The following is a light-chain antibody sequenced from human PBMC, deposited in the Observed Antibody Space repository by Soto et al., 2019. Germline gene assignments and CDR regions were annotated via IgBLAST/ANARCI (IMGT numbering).Light chain of an antibody. CDR2: SNN. J-gene: IGLJ3*02. Sequence: QSVLTQPPSTSGTPGQRVTISCSGSTSNIGSNSVNWYQQVPGTAPKLLIDSNNQRPSGVPDRFSGSKSGTSASLAISGLQSEDEADYYCAAWDDSLNGHWVFGGGTKLTV. CDR3: AAWDDSLNGHWV. V-gene: IGLV1-44*01. CDR1: TSNIGSNS.